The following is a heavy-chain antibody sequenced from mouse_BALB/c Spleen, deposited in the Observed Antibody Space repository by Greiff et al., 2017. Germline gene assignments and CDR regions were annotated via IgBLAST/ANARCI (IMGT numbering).Heavy chain of an antibody. D-gene: IGHD2-4*01. CDR1: GYSFTSYW. CDR2: IDPSDSET. J-gene: IGHJ4*01. CDR3: ASYYDYDRTTPYAMDY. Sequence: QVQLQQSGPQLVRPGASVKISCKASGYSFTSYWMHWVKQRPGQGLEWIGMIDPSDSETRLNQKFKDKATLTVDKSSSTAYMQLSSPTSEDSAVYYCASYYDYDRTTPYAMDYWGQGTSVTVSS. V-gene: IGHV1-74*01.